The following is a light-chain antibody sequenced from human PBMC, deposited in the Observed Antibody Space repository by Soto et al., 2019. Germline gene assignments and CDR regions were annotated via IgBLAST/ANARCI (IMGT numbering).Light chain of an antibody. Sequence: EIVLTQSPGTLSLSPGERATLSCRASQIVSSTYLAWFQQKAGQAPRLLIYGASTRATGIPDRFSGSGSGTDFTLTISRLEPEDFAVYYCQQYGSSGTFGQGTKVDI. CDR1: QIVSSTY. V-gene: IGKV3-20*01. CDR3: QQYGSSGT. CDR2: GAS. J-gene: IGKJ1*01.